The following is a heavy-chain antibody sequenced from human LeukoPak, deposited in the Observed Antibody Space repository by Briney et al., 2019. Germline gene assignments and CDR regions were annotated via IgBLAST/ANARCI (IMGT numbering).Heavy chain of an antibody. Sequence: GGSRRLSSAVSGFTVSSHYMSWVRQAPGKGLEWVSIIYSGGSTYYADSVKGRFTISRDNSKNALYLQMNSLRAEDTAVYYCARAVPAASFYWGQGTLVTVSS. V-gene: IGHV3-66*01. J-gene: IGHJ4*02. CDR3: ARAVPAASFY. CDR1: GFTVSSHY. D-gene: IGHD2-2*01. CDR2: IYSGGST.